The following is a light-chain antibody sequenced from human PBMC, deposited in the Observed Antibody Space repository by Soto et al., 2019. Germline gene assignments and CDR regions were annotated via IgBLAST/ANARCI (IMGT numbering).Light chain of an antibody. V-gene: IGLV4-69*01. CDR1: SGHSSYA. J-gene: IGLJ3*02. CDR3: QTWGTGPWV. Sequence: QSVLTQSPSASASLGASVRLTCTLSSGHSSYAIAWHQQQPEQGPRYLMKINSDGSHRKGDGIPDRFSGSSSGAERYLTISSLQSEDEADYYCQTWGTGPWVFGGGTQLTVL. CDR2: INSDGSH.